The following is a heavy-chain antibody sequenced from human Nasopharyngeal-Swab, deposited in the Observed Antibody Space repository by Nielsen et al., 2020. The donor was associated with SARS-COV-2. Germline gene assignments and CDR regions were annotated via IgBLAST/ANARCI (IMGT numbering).Heavy chain of an antibody. J-gene: IGHJ4*02. CDR3: AKIGELGGVSSTWVDY. CDR1: GFSFSTSG. D-gene: IGHD2-2*01. Sequence: GGSLRLSCAASGFSFSTSGMHWVRQPPNKGLEWVALIAYHGRDTYYGDSVKGRFSISRDNSKNTLYLQMNSLRSDDTAIYYCAKIGELGGVSSTWVDYWGQGTLVTVSS. V-gene: IGHV3-30*02. CDR2: IAYHGRDT.